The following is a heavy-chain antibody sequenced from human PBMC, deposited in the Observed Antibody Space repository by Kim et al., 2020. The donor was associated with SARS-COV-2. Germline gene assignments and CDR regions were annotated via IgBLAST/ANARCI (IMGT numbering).Heavy chain of an antibody. CDR3: ARHLYDSSGYYYPFDY. J-gene: IGHJ4*02. V-gene: IGHV5-10-1*01. D-gene: IGHD3-22*01. Sequence: FQGHVTISADKSISTAYLQWSSLKASDTAMYYCARHLYDSSGYYYPFDYWGQGTLVTVSS.